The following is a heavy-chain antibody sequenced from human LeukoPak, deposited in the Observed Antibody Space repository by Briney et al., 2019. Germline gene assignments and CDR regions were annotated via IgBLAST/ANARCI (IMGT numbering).Heavy chain of an antibody. V-gene: IGHV1-2*06. CDR2: INPNNGGT. Sequence: ASVKVSCKASGYTFSGYYIHWMRQAPGQGLEWMGRINPNNGGTNYAQKFQGRVTMTRDMSMSTAYMELSRLRSDDTAVYYCAGEDNSSGYRPFDIWGQGTVVTVPS. CDR1: GYTFSGYY. CDR3: AGEDNSSGYRPFDI. D-gene: IGHD3-22*01. J-gene: IGHJ3*02.